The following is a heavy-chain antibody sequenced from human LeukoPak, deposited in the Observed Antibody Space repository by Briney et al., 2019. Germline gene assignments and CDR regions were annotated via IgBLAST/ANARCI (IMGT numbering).Heavy chain of an antibody. Sequence: PGGSLRLPCAASGFTFSSYAMSWVRQAPGKGPEWLSAVSGSGGSTYYADSVKDRFTISRDNSKNTLYLQMNSLRAEDTAVYYCAKDAPDGRYNWFAPWGQGTLVTVSS. D-gene: IGHD5-24*01. CDR3: AKDAPDGRYNWFAP. CDR2: VSGSGGST. V-gene: IGHV3-23*01. CDR1: GFTFSSYA. J-gene: IGHJ5*02.